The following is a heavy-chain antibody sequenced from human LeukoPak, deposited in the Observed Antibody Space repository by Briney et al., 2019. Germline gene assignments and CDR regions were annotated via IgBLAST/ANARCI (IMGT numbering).Heavy chain of an antibody. V-gene: IGHV3-66*02. J-gene: IGHJ6*03. D-gene: IGHD3-16*01. CDR1: GFTVSSNY. CDR2: IYSGGST. CDR3: ARDGVSYYYYMDV. Sequence: GGSLRLSCAASGFTVSSNYMSWVRQAPGKGLEWVSVIYSGGSTYYADSVKGRFTISRDNSKNTLYLQMNSLRAEDTAVYYCARDGVSYYYYMDVWGKGATVTVSS.